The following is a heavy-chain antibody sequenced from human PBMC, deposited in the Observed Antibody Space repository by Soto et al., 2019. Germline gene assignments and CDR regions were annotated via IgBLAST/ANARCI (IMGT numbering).Heavy chain of an antibody. CDR1: GFTFSDYY. Sequence: EVQLVESGGGLVQPGGSLRLSCAASGFTFSDYYMDWVRQVPGKGLEWVGRTRNKANSYTTEYAASVGGRFSISRDDSKDSMYLQMYSLKTEDTAVYYCARDTGGSYDYWGQGALVTVSS. D-gene: IGHD3-16*01. J-gene: IGHJ4*02. V-gene: IGHV3-72*01. CDR2: TRNKANSYTT. CDR3: ARDTGGSYDY.